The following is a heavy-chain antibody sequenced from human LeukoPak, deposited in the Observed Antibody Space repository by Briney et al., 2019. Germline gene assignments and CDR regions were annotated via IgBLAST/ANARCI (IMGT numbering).Heavy chain of an antibody. CDR1: GFTFKNYG. J-gene: IGHJ4*02. Sequence: HPGGPLRLSCAASGFTFKNYGMHWVRQAPGKGLEWVAVISDDGNKKYFGDSVKGRFTISRDKSKNTVYLQVTSLRPEDTAVYYCAREQRWACDYWGQGTLVTVSS. CDR2: ISDDGNKK. CDR3: AREQRWACDY. V-gene: IGHV3-30*03. D-gene: IGHD1-26*01.